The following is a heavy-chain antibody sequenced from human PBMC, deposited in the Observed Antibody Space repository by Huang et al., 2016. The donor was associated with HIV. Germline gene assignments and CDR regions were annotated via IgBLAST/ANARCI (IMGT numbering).Heavy chain of an antibody. V-gene: IGHV5-51*01. CDR3: ARQGVGDFVVEPTGLGAFDI. CDR1: GYNFNVYW. CDR2: ISPGDSDT. D-gene: IGHD2-2*01. Sequence: EVQLVPSGAVVKKPGESLKISCKGSGYNFNVYWIGWVRQMPGKGLEWWVLISPGDSDTTASPSFQGQVTISADKSSSTAYWQWSGLKASDTAMYYCARQGVGDFVVEPTGLGAFDIWGQGTMVTVSS. J-gene: IGHJ3*02.